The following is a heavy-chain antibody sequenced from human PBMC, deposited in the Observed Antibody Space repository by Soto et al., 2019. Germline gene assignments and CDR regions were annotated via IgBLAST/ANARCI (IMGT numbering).Heavy chain of an antibody. CDR3: AHARIAAAGSRERAFDY. J-gene: IGHJ4*02. V-gene: IGHV2-5*01. Sequence: SGPTLVNPTQTLTLTCTFSGFSLSTSGVGVGWIRQPPGKALEWLALIYWNDDKRYSPSLKSRLTITKDTSKNQVVLTMTNMDPVDTATYYCAHARIAAAGSRERAFDYWGQGTLVTVSS. CDR1: GFSLSTSGVG. CDR2: IYWNDDK. D-gene: IGHD6-13*01.